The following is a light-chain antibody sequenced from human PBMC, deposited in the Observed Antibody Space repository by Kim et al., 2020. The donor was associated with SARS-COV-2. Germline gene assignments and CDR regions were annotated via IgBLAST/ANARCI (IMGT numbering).Light chain of an antibody. V-gene: IGLV3-10*01. CDR2: EDS. CDR3: YSTDNTGNRRG. Sequence: SYELTQPPSLSVSPGQTARITCSRDTLPKKYADWYQQKSGQAPVLVIYEDSKRPSGIPERFSGSSSGTLATLTISVAQVEDEADYYCYSTDNTGNRRGFGGGTQLTVL. CDR1: TLPKKY. J-gene: IGLJ2*01.